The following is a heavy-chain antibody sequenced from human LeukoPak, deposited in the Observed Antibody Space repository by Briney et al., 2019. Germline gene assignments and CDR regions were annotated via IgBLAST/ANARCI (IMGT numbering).Heavy chain of an antibody. CDR1: GYTFTGYY. CDR2: INPNSGGT. Sequence: ASMKVSCKASGYTFTGYYMHWVRQAPGQGLEWMGWINPNSGGTNYAQKFQGRVTMTRDTSISTAYMELSRLRSDDTAVYYCARDRDSIVVVPAAIWPNWFDPWGQGTLVTVSS. V-gene: IGHV1-2*02. J-gene: IGHJ5*02. CDR3: ARDRDSIVVVPAAIWPNWFDP. D-gene: IGHD2-2*01.